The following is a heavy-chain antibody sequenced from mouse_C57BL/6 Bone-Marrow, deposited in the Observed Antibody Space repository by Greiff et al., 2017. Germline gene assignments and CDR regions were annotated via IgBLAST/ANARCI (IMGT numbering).Heavy chain of an antibody. V-gene: IGHV14-3*01. Sequence: VQLKESVAELVRPGASVKLSCTASGFNIKNTYMHWVKQRPEQGLEWIGRIDPANGNTKYAPKFQGKATITADTPSNTAYLQLSSLTSEDTAIYYCARWGFITTGVWYAMDYWGQGTSGTVSS. CDR3: ARWGFITTGVWYAMDY. D-gene: IGHD1-1*01. CDR1: GFNIKNTY. CDR2: IDPANGNT. J-gene: IGHJ4*01.